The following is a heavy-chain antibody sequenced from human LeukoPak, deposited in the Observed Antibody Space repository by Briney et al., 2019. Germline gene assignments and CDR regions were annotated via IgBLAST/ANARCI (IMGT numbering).Heavy chain of an antibody. CDR2: IYYSGST. Sequence: SETLSLTCTVSGGSISSSSYYWGWIRQPPGKGLEWTGSIYYSGSTYYNPSLKSRVTISVDTSKNQFSLKLSSVTAADTAVYYCAGPSSSWTDVGYFDYWGKGTLVTVSS. CDR3: AGPSSSWTDVGYFDY. J-gene: IGHJ4*02. CDR1: GGSISSSSYY. V-gene: IGHV4-39*07. D-gene: IGHD6-13*01.